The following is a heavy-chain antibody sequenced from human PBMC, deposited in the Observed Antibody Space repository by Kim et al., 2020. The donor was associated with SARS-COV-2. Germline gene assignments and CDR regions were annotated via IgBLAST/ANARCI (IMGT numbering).Heavy chain of an antibody. Sequence: SETLSLTCTVSGGSVSSSSFYWGWIRQPPGKGLEWIGTIYYSGSTFYNPSLKSRVTVSVDTSKNQFSLRLSSVTAADTAVYYCARQPGGGHDYADYWGQGTLVTVSS. D-gene: IGHD5-12*01. V-gene: IGHV4-39*01. CDR1: GGSVSSSSFY. J-gene: IGHJ4*02. CDR3: ARQPGGGHDYADY. CDR2: IYYSGST.